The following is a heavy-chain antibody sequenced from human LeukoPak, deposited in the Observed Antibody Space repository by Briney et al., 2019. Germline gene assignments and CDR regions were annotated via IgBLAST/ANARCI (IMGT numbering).Heavy chain of an antibody. Sequence: PGGSLRLSCAASGFTFDDYAMHWVRQAPGKGLEWVSGISWNSGSIGYADSVKGRFTISRDNSKNTLYLQMNSLRAEDTAVYYCAKDRGSGYYHYYFDYWGQGTLVTVSS. V-gene: IGHV3-9*01. J-gene: IGHJ4*02. D-gene: IGHD3-3*01. CDR3: AKDRGSGYYHYYFDY. CDR2: ISWNSGSI. CDR1: GFTFDDYA.